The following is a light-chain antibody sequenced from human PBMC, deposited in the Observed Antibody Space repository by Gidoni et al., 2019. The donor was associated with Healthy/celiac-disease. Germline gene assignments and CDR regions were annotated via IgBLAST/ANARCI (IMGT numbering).Light chain of an antibody. CDR2: WAS. CDR3: QQYYSTPTWT. V-gene: IGKV4-1*01. J-gene: IGKJ1*01. Sequence: DIVMTQSPDSLAVSLGERATIHCKSSQSVLYSSNNKNYLAWYQQKPGQPPKLLIYWASTRESGGPDRCSGSGSGTDFTLTISSLQAEDVAVYYCQQYYSTPTWTFGQGTKVEIK. CDR1: QSVLYSSNNKNY.